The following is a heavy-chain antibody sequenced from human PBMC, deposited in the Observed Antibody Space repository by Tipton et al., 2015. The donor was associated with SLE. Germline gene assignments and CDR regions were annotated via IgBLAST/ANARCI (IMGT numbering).Heavy chain of an antibody. D-gene: IGHD1-26*01. CDR3: SRGRNSGFDL. CDR1: GDSVSSNTVA. J-gene: IGHJ4*02. V-gene: IGHV6-1*01. CDR2: TYYRSKWYN. Sequence: PGLVKPSQTLSLTCAISGDSVSSNTVAWNWIRQSPSRGLEWLGRTYYRSKWYNDYAASVRSRITVNPDTSKNQFSLQLSSVTPADTAVYFCSRGRNSGFDLWGQGTLVTVSS.